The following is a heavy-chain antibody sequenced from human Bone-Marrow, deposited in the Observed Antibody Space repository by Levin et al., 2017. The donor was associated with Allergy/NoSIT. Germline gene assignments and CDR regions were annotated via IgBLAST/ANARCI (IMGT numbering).Heavy chain of an antibody. CDR3: ARRWGDYGGWAFDI. Sequence: SVKVSCKASGGTFSGYAISWVRQAPGQGLEWMGGIIPIFGAANYAQKFQGRVTITADESTSTAYVELNSLRSEETAVYYCARRWGDYGGWAFDIWGQGTMVTVSS. V-gene: IGHV1-69*13. CDR1: GGTFSGYA. J-gene: IGHJ3*02. D-gene: IGHD4-23*01. CDR2: IIPIFGAA.